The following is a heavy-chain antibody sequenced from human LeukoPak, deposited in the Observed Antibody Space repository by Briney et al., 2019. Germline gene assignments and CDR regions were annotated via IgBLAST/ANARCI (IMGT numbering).Heavy chain of an antibody. D-gene: IGHD4-17*01. V-gene: IGHV4-34*01. Sequence: SETLSLTCAVYGGSFSGYCWSWIRQPPGKGLEWIGEINHSGSTNYNPSLKSRVTISVDTSKNQFSLKLSSVTAADTAVYYCARGRRWTVPYFDYWGQGTLVTVSS. CDR2: INHSGST. CDR3: ARGRRWTVPYFDY. J-gene: IGHJ4*02. CDR1: GGSFSGYC.